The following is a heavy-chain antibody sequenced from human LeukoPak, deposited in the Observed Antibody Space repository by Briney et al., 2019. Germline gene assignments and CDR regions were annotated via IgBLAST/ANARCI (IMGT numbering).Heavy chain of an antibody. CDR1: GYIFTNYY. Sequence: GSVMVSCKASGYIFTNYYMHWVRQAPGQGLEWMGIINPSGGTTNNAQKFQGRVTMTRDTSTRTVYMELSSLRSEDTAVYYCARATWIQLPQIWGQGTMVTVSS. J-gene: IGHJ3*02. CDR3: ARATWIQLPQI. V-gene: IGHV1-46*01. D-gene: IGHD5-18*01. CDR2: INPSGGTT.